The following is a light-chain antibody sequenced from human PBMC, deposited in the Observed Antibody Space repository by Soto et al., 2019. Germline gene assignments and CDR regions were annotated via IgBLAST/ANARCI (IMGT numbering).Light chain of an antibody. CDR2: AAS. CDR1: QVISSW. J-gene: IGKJ3*01. V-gene: IGKV1-12*01. CDR3: QQANSFPPFS. Sequence: DIQMTQSPSSVSASVGDRVTITCRASQVISSWLAWYQQKPGKAPKLLIYAASSLQSGVPSRFSGRGSGTDFTLTISSLQPEDFATYYCQQANSFPPFSFGPGTKVDIK.